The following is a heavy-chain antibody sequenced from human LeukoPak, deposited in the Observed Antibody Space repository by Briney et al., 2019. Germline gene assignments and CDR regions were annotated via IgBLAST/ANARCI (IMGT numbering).Heavy chain of an antibody. CDR2: IGTVGDT. Sequence: GGSLRLSCAASGFTFSSYDMHWVRQATGKGLEWVSVIGTVGDTYYSASAKGRFTISRENAKNCLYLQMNSLRVGDTAVYYCARGPLVGTTNYYFDYWGQGTLVTVSS. J-gene: IGHJ4*02. V-gene: IGHV3-13*01. CDR3: ARGPLVGTTNYYFDY. D-gene: IGHD2/OR15-2a*01. CDR1: GFTFSSYD.